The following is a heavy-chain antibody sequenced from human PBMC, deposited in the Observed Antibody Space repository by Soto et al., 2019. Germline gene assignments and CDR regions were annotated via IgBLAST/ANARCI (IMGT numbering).Heavy chain of an antibody. CDR2: IQYREST. D-gene: IGHD2-15*01. V-gene: IGHV4-39*07. Sequence: PSETLSLTCTVSDDSITSGAYYWGLIRQPPGKGLEWIGTIQYRESTYYNPSLKSRVTMSLDTSKNQYSLRLSSVTAADTAVYYCASSRCSGGSCYSLAPDPFDYWGQGTLVTVSS. CDR3: ASSRCSGGSCYSLAPDPFDY. CDR1: DDSITSGAYY. J-gene: IGHJ4*02.